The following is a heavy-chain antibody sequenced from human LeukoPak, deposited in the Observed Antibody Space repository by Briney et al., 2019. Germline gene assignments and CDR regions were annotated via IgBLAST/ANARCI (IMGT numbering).Heavy chain of an antibody. V-gene: IGHV4-31*03. CDR1: GGSISSGGYY. J-gene: IGHJ4*02. CDR3: ARVCGGDCYSQFLI. Sequence: PSETLSLTCTVSGGSISSGGYYWSWIRQHPGKGLEWIGYIYYSGSTYYNPSLKSRITISLDTSKNQFSLKLSSVTAADTAVYYCARVCGGDCYSQFLIWGQGTLVTVSS. CDR2: IYYSGST. D-gene: IGHD2-21*02.